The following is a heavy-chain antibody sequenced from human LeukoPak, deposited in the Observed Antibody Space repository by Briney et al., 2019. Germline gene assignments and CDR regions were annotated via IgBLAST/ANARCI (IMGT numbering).Heavy chain of an antibody. J-gene: IGHJ4*02. CDR1: GFTFSDYY. CDR3: AKEGDFYDILTDY. V-gene: IGHV3-11*01. Sequence: GGSLRLSCAASGFTFSDYYMSWIRQAPGKGLEWVSYISSSGSTIYYADSVKGRFTISRDNAKNSLYLQMNSLRAEDTAVYYCAKEGDFYDILTDYWGQGTLVTVSS. D-gene: IGHD3-9*01. CDR2: ISSSGSTI.